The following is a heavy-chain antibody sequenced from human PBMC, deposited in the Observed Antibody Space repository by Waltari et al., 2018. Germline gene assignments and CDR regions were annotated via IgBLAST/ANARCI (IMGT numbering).Heavy chain of an antibody. CDR2: ISGSGGST. CDR3: AKDRPDGSGWYLPFDY. Sequence: EVQLLESGGGLVQPGGSLRLSCAASGFPFSSYAMSWVRQAPGKGLEWVSAISGSGGSTYYADSVKGRFTISRDNSKNTLYLQMNSLRAEDTAVYYCAKDRPDGSGWYLPFDYWGQGTLVTVSS. D-gene: IGHD6-19*01. V-gene: IGHV3-23*01. CDR1: GFPFSSYA. J-gene: IGHJ4*02.